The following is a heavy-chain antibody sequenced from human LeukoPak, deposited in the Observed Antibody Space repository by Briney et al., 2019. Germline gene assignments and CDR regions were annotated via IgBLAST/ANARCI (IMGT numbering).Heavy chain of an antibody. CDR1: GFIFSSYA. CDR2: ISGSGGSI. V-gene: IGHV3-23*01. Sequence: GGSLRLSCAASGFIFSSYAMSWVRQAPGKGLEWVSGISGSGGSIYYADSVKGRFTISRDNSQNTLYLQMNSLGAEDTAVYYCAKAGSGWTGFDYWGQGTLVTVSS. D-gene: IGHD6-19*01. CDR3: AKAGSGWTGFDY. J-gene: IGHJ4*02.